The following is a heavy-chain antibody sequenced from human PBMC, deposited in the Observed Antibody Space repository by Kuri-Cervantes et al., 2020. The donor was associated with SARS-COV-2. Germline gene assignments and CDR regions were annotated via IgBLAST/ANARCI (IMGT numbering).Heavy chain of an antibody. V-gene: IGHV4-39*01. Sequence: SETLSLTCTVSGGSISSGDYYWGWIRQPPGKGLEWIGSIYYSGGTYYNLSLKSRVTISVDTSKNQFSLKLSSVTAADTAVYYCARHDYDFWSGSIGWFDPWDQGTLVTVSS. CDR3: ARHDYDFWSGSIGWFDP. J-gene: IGHJ5*02. CDR1: GGSISSGDYY. CDR2: IYYSGGT. D-gene: IGHD3-3*01.